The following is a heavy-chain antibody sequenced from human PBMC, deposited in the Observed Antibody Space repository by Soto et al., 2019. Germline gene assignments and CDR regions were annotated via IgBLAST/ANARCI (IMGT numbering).Heavy chain of an antibody. Sequence: SETLSLTCAVYGGSFSGYCWTWIRQPPGTGLEWIGEINHSGSTNYNPSLKSRVTISVDTSKNQFSLQLNSVTPEDTAVYYCASVPNPFRLKIGYEDAFDFWGQGTMVTVSS. CDR3: ASVPNPFRLKIGYEDAFDF. J-gene: IGHJ3*01. V-gene: IGHV4-34*01. CDR2: INHSGST. CDR1: GGSFSGYC. D-gene: IGHD5-12*01.